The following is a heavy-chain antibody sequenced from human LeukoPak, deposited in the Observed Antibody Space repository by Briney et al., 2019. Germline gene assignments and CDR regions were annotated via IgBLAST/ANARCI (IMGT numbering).Heavy chain of an antibody. J-gene: IGHJ3*02. V-gene: IGHV3-23*01. CDR2: ISGSGGST. CDR1: GFTFSGSA. CDR3: AKPGAGHDAFDI. D-gene: IGHD6-19*01. Sequence: PGGSLRLSCAASGFTFSGSAMHWVRQAPGKGLEWVSAISGSGGSTYYADSVKGRFTISRDNSKNTLYLQMNSLRAEDTAVYYCAKPGAGHDAFDIWGQGTMVTVSS.